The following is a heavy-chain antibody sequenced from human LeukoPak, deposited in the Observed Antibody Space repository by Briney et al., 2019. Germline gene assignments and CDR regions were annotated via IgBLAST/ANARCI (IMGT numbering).Heavy chain of an antibody. CDR3: ARLKDWYDNGSDKWFDP. Sequence: SETLSLTCTVSGDSVSSSSYYWDWIRQPPGKGLERIGSISSDGNTHYNTSLKSRVTMSVDTSKNQFSLKLTSVTAADTAVYFCARLKDWYDNGSDKWFDPWGQGTLVTVSS. CDR1: GDSVSSSSYY. CDR2: ISSDGNT. D-gene: IGHD3/OR15-3a*01. J-gene: IGHJ5*02. V-gene: IGHV4-39*01.